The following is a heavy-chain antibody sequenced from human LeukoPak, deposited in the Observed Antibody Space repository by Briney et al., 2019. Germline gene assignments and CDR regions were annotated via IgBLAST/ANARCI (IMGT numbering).Heavy chain of an antibody. J-gene: IGHJ6*02. CDR1: GFTFSSYW. Sequence: PGGSLRLSCAASGFTFSSYWMGWVRQAPGKRLEWVANMNIDGSEKYYADSAKGRFTISRDNSKNTLYLQMNSLRAEDTAVYYCARDAPERYGMDVWGQGTTVTVSS. V-gene: IGHV3-7*01. CDR3: ARDAPERYGMDV. CDR2: MNIDGSEK.